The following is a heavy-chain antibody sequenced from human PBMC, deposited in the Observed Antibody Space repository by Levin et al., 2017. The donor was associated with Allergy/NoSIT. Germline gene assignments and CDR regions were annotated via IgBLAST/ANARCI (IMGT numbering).Heavy chain of an antibody. CDR3: ARELKVIKGAFDI. CDR2: INPNSGGT. V-gene: IGHV1-2*02. Sequence: GESLKISCKASGYTFTGYYMHWVRQAPGQGLEWMGWINPNSGGTNYAQKFQGRVTMTRDTSISTAYMELSRLRSDDTAVYYCARELKVIKGAFDIWGQGTMVTVSS. CDR1: GYTFTGYY. J-gene: IGHJ3*02. D-gene: IGHD3-10*01.